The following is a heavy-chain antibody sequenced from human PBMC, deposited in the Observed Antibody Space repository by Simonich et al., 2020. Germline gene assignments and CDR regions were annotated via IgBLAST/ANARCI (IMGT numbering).Heavy chain of an antibody. J-gene: IGHJ6*02. Sequence: QVPLQESGPGLVKPSATLSLTCAVSGYSISSGYYWGWIRQPPGKGLEWIGRIYPCERTYYNPSLKMRGTIAVDTSKNQFSLKRSSVTAADTAVYYCASVLGGSSFAEGFNYYGMDVWGQGTTVTVSS. CDR2: IYPCERT. V-gene: IGHV4-38-2*01. CDR3: ASVLGGSSFAEGFNYYGMDV. CDR1: GYSISSGYY. D-gene: IGHD6-6*01.